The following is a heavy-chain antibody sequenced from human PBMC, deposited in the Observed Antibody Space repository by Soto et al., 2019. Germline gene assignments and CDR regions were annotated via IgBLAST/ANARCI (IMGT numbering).Heavy chain of an antibody. CDR3: ARSIVVAGTRPVFDD. CDR1: GFTFSDHY. D-gene: IGHD6-19*01. Sequence: GGSLRLSCAASGFTFSDHYMDWVRQAPGKGLEWVARTRNKANSYTTEYAASVKGRFTISRDDSENSLYLQMNSLKTEDTAVYYCARSIVVAGTRPVFDDWGQGTLVTVSS. CDR2: TRNKANSYTT. V-gene: IGHV3-72*01. J-gene: IGHJ4*02.